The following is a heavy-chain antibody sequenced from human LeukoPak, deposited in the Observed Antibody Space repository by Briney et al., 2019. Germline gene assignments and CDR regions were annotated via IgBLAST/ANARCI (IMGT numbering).Heavy chain of an antibody. CDR3: TIGYCSGGSCYRYYFDY. CDR2: IKSKTDGGTT. V-gene: IGHV3-15*01. D-gene: IGHD2-15*01. CDR1: GFTFSNAW. Sequence: PWGSLSLSCAASGFTFSNAWMSWVRQAPGKGLEWVGRIKSKTDGGTTDFAAPVTGRFTISRDDSKNTLYLHMNSLKTEDTAVYYCTIGYCSGGSCYRYYFDYWGQGT. J-gene: IGHJ4*02.